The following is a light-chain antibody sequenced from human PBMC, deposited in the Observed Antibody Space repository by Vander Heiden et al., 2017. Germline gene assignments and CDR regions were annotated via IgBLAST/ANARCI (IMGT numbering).Light chain of an antibody. CDR3: QSYDSSLSGSV. CDR2: GNS. V-gene: IGLV1-40*01. Sequence: QSVLTQPLSVSGSPGQRVTISCTRSSSNIGAGYDVHWYQQLPGTAPKLLIYGNSNRPSGVPDRFSGSKSGTSASLAITGLQAEDEADYYCQSYDSSLSGSVFGGGTKLTVL. CDR1: SSNIGAGYD. J-gene: IGLJ2*01.